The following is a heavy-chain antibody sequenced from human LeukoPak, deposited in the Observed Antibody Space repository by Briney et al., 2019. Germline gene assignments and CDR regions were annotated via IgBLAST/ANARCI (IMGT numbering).Heavy chain of an antibody. Sequence: SVKVSCKASGGTFSSYAISWMRQAPGRGLEWMGRIIPILGIANYAQKFQGRVTITADKSTSTAYMELSSLRSEDTAVYYCARDTMVRGANLDYWGQGTLVTVSS. CDR3: ARDTMVRGANLDY. V-gene: IGHV1-69*04. J-gene: IGHJ4*02. D-gene: IGHD3-10*01. CDR1: GGTFSSYA. CDR2: IIPILGIA.